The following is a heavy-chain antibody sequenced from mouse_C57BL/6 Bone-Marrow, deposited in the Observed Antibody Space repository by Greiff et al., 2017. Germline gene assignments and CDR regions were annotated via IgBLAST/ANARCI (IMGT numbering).Heavy chain of an antibody. CDR2: IWSGGST. CDR1: GFSLTSYG. J-gene: IGHJ4*01. Sequence: QVQLKESGPGLVQPSQSLSITCTVSGFSLTSYGVHWVRQSPGKGLEWLGVIWSGGSTAYNAAFISRLSISKDNSKSQVFFKMNSLQADDTAIYYCARKGYSGAMDYWGQGTSVTVSS. CDR3: ARKGYSGAMDY. D-gene: IGHD2-2*01. V-gene: IGHV2-2*01.